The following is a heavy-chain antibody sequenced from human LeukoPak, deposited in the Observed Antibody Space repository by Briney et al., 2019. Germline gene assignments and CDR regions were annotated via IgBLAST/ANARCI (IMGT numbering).Heavy chain of an antibody. J-gene: IGHJ4*02. V-gene: IGHV4-59*01. Sequence: SGTLSLTCTVSSGSISSYYWSWIRQPPGKGLEWIGYILYSGSTNYNPSLKSRVTISVDTSKNQFSLGLSSVTAADTAVYYCARGPTRYYFDCWGQGTLVTVST. CDR1: SGSISSYY. CDR3: ARGPTRYYFDC. D-gene: IGHD4-17*01. CDR2: ILYSGST.